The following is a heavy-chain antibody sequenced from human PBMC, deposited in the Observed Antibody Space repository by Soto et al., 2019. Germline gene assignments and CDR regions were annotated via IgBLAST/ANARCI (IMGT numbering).Heavy chain of an antibody. CDR2: ISYDGSNK. D-gene: IGHD1-7*01. CDR3: ARTQLELRYYYYYGMDV. CDR1: GFTFSSYA. Sequence: GGSLRLSCAASGFTFSSYAMHWVRQAPGKGLEWVAVISYDGSNKYYADSVKGRFTISRDNSKNTLYLQMNSLRAEDTAVYYCARTQLELRYYYYYGMDVWGQGTTVTVS. J-gene: IGHJ6*02. V-gene: IGHV3-30-3*01.